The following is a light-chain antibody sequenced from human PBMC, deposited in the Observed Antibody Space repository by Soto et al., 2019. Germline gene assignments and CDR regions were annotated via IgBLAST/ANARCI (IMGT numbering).Light chain of an antibody. CDR2: WAS. CDR1: QSVLYSSNDKDY. Sequence: DIVMTQSPDSLAVSLGERATINCKSSQSVLYSSNDKDYLAWYQQRSGQPPKLLFYWASTRESGVPDRFSGSGSGTDFTLTISSLQAEDVAVYYCQQYYTSPYTFGQGTKLEIK. V-gene: IGKV4-1*01. CDR3: QQYYTSPYT. J-gene: IGKJ2*01.